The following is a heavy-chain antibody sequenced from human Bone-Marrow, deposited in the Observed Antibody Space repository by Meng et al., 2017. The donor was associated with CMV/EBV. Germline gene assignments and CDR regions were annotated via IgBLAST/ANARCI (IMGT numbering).Heavy chain of an antibody. CDR3: ARSLRRSSSSSAGFDY. Sequence: ASVKVSCKASGYTFTGYYMHWARQAPGQGLEWMGWINPNSGGTNYAQKFQGRVTMTRDTSISTAYMELSRLRSDDTAVYYCARSLRRSSSSSAGFDYWGQGTLVTVSS. V-gene: IGHV1-2*02. CDR1: GYTFTGYY. J-gene: IGHJ4*02. CDR2: INPNSGGT. D-gene: IGHD6-6*01.